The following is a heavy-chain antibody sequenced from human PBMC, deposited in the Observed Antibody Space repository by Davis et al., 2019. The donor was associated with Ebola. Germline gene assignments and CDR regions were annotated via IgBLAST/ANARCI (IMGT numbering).Heavy chain of an antibody. CDR3: ARDFRSTGYFYYGMDV. V-gene: IGHV3-66*02. Sequence: PGGSLRLSCAASGFTVSSKYMNWVRQAPGKGLEWVSVIYSGGSTYYADSVKGRFTISRDTSKNTLYLQMNSLRPEDTAVYFCARDFRSTGYFYYGMDVWGQGTTVTVSS. J-gene: IGHJ6*02. CDR2: IYSGGST. D-gene: IGHD3-3*01. CDR1: GFTVSSKY.